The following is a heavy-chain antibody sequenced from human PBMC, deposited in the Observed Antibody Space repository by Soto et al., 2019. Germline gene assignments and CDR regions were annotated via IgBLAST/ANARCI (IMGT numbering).Heavy chain of an antibody. CDR1: GGSFSGYY. V-gene: IGHV4-34*01. J-gene: IGHJ3*02. CDR3: ARAHVTPKNIVVVVASTGDAFDI. CDR2: INHSGST. D-gene: IGHD2-15*01. Sequence: SETLSLTCAVYGGSFSGYYWSWIRQPPGKGLEWIGEINHSGSTNYNPSLKSRVTISVDTSKNQFSLKLSSVTAADTAVYYCARAHVTPKNIVVVVASTGDAFDIWGQGTMVTVSS.